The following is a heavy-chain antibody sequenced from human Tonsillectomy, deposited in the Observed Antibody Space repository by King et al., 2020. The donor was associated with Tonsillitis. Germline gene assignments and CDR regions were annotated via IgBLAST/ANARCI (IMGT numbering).Heavy chain of an antibody. CDR3: ARDTVRVGGFDY. V-gene: IGHV3-30*01. CDR2: ISYDGSNK. D-gene: IGHD2-15*01. CDR1: GFTFSSYA. Sequence: VQLVESGGGVVQPGRSLRLSCAASGFTFSSYAMHWVRQAPGKGLEWVAVISYDGSNKYYADSGKGRFTISRDNSKNTLYLQMNSLRAEDTAVYYCARDTVRVGGFDYWGQGTLVTVSS. J-gene: IGHJ4*02.